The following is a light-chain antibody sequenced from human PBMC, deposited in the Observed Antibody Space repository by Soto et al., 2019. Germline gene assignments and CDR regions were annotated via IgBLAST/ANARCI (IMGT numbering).Light chain of an antibody. V-gene: IGKV4-1*01. CDR2: WAS. CDR1: QSVLYSSNNKNY. Sequence: DIVMTQSPDSLAVSLGERATINCKSSQSVLYSSNNKNYLAWYQQRPGQPPKPLIYWASTRDSGVPDRFSGSGSGTDFTLTITSLQAEDVAVYYCQQYESTPPTFGQGTKLEIK. CDR3: QQYESTPPT. J-gene: IGKJ2*01.